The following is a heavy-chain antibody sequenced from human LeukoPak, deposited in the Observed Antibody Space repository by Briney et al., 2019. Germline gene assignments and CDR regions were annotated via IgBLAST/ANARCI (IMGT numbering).Heavy chain of an antibody. J-gene: IGHJ4*01. CDR1: GFTFSSYS. D-gene: IGHD3-16*01. CDR3: GRDGGSTVAIDY. Sequence: GGSLRLSCEASGFTFSSYSMNWVRQAPGKGLEWVSSIARGSSERFYADSVKGRFTISRDDAKKSLYLEMNSLRFEDTAVYYCGRDGGSTVAIDYWGHGTLVTVSS. V-gene: IGHV3-21*01. CDR2: IARGSSER.